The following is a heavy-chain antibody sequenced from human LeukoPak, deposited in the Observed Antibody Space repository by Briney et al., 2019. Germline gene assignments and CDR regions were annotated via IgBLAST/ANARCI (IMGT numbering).Heavy chain of an antibody. CDR2: ISGSGVTT. CDR3: ASGVTIFGVVRFDY. J-gene: IGHJ4*02. CDR1: GFTFSSYA. V-gene: IGHV3-23*01. Sequence: PGGSLRLSCAASGFTFSSYAMNWVRQAPGKGLEWVSGISGSGVTTYYADSVKGRFTISRDNSKNTLYLQMNSLRAEDTAVYYCASGVTIFGVVRFDYWGQGTLVTVSS. D-gene: IGHD3-3*01.